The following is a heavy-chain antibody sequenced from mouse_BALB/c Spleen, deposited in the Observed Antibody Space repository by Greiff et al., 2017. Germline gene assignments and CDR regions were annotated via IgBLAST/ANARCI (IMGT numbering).Heavy chain of an antibody. V-gene: IGHV2-9*02. Sequence: VQLVESGPGLVAPSQSLSITCTVSGFSLTSYGVHWVRQPPGKGLEWLGVIWAGGSTNYNSALMSRLSISKDNSKSQVFLKMNSLQTDDTATYYCAKVGNYYAMDYWGQGTSVTVSS. D-gene: IGHD2-1*01. CDR2: IWAGGST. CDR1: GFSLTSYG. J-gene: IGHJ4*01. CDR3: AKVGNYYAMDY.